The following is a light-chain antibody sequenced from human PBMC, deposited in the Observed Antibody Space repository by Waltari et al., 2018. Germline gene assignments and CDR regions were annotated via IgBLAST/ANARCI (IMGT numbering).Light chain of an antibody. J-gene: IGKJ1*01. CDR2: AAS. CDR1: YAFTNS. V-gene: IGKV1-NL1*01. CDR3: QQYWSIPWT. Sequence: DIQMTQSPSSLSASIGDRVTITCRASYAFTNSLAWYQQKPGKAPKLLLYAASRLESGVPSRFSGSGSGTDYTLIISSLQPEDFATYYCQQYWSIPWTFGQGTKVEI.